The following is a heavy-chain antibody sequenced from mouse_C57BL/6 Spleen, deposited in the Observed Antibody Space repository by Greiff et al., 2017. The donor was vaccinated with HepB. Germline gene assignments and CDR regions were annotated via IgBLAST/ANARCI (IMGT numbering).Heavy chain of an antibody. Sequence: VQLQQSGAELARPGASVKLSCKASGYTFTSYGISWVKQRTGQGLEWIGEIYPRSGNTYYNEKFKGKATLTADKSSSTAYMELRSLTSEDSAVYFCAGRQLGSMDYWGQGTSVTVSS. CDR2: IYPRSGNT. D-gene: IGHD3-2*01. J-gene: IGHJ4*01. CDR3: AGRQLGSMDY. V-gene: IGHV1-81*01. CDR1: GYTFTSYG.